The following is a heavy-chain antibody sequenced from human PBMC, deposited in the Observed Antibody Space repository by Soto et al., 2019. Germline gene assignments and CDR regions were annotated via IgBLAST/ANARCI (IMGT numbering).Heavy chain of an antibody. CDR3: ARAPVEMATIPRAFDI. CDR2: IYYSGST. J-gene: IGHJ3*02. V-gene: IGHV4-59*01. D-gene: IGHD5-12*01. CDR1: GGSISSYY. Sequence: SETLSLTCTVSGGSISSYYWSWIRQPPGKGLEWIGYIYYSGSTNYNPSLKSRVTISVDTSKNQFSLKLSSVTAADTAVYYCARAPVEMATIPRAFDIWGQGTMVTVSS.